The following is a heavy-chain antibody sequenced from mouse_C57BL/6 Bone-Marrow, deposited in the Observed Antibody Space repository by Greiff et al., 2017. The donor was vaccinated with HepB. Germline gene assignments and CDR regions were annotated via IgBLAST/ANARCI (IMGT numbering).Heavy chain of an antibody. D-gene: IGHD6-1*01. CDR2: INYDGSST. J-gene: IGHJ2*01. V-gene: IGHV5-16*01. CDR3: ARDLPSGFFDY. Sequence: DVKLVESEGGLVQPGSSMKLSCTASGFTFSDYYMAWVRQVPEKGLEWVANINYDGSSTYYLDSLKSRFIISRDNAKNILYLQMSSLKSEDTATYYCARDLPSGFFDYWGQGTTLTVSS. CDR1: GFTFSDYY.